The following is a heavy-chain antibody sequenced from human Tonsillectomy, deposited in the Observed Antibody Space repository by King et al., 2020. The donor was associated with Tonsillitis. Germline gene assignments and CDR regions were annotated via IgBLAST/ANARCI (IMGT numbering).Heavy chain of an antibody. D-gene: IGHD5-18*01. J-gene: IGHJ3*02. CDR3: ARGWIQLWADAFDI. V-gene: IGHV4-61*02. Sequence: QLQESGPGLVKPSQTLSLTCTVSGGSISSGSYYWSWIQQPAGKGLEWIGRIYTSGSTNYNPSLKSRVTISVDTSKNQFSLKLSSVTAADTAVYYCARGWIQLWADAFDIWGQGTMVTVSS. CDR1: GGSISSGSYY. CDR2: IYTSGST.